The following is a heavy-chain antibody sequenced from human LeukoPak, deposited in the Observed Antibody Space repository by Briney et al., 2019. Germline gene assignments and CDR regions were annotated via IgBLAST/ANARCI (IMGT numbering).Heavy chain of an antibody. J-gene: IGHJ2*01. D-gene: IGHD6-19*01. CDR3: AKGRGLVLDWYFDL. CDR1: GFTFDDYA. Sequence: PGRSLRLSCAASGFTFDDYAMHWVRQAPGKGLEWVSGISWNSGSIGYADSVKGRFTISRDNAKNSLYLQMNSLIAEDMALYYCAKGRGLVLDWYFDLWGRGTLVTVSS. V-gene: IGHV3-9*03. CDR2: ISWNSGSI.